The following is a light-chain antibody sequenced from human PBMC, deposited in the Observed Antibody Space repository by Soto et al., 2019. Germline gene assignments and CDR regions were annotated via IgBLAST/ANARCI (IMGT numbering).Light chain of an antibody. CDR1: QGIRHD. CDR2: AAS. CDR3: LQEAHYPNT. Sequence: AIQMNQSPSSLSASAGDRVTITCRASQGIRHDLGWYQQKPGKAPKLLIYAASSLQSGVPSRFSGSGSGTDFTLTISSLQTEDLATYYCLQEAHYPNTFGQGTKLEIK. V-gene: IGKV1-6*01. J-gene: IGKJ2*01.